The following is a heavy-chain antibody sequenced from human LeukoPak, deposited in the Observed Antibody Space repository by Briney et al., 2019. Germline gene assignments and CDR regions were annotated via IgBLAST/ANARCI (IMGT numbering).Heavy chain of an antibody. D-gene: IGHD5-18*01. CDR1: GFTFDDYA. CDR3: AKDRIMAYQDTGDAFDI. CDR2: ISGDGAGT. V-gene: IGHV3-43*02. J-gene: IGHJ3*02. Sequence: GGGLRLSCAASGFTFDDYAMHWVREAPGKGREWVSLISGDGAGTYYADSVKGRFTISRDNSKNSLYLLMNSLRTEDTALYYCAKDRIMAYQDTGDAFDICGQGTMVTVSS.